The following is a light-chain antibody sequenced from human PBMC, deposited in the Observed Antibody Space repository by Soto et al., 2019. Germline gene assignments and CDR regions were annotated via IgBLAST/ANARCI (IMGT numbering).Light chain of an antibody. CDR2: KAS. Sequence: DIQMTQSPSTLSASVGDRVTITCRASQSISSWLAWYQQKPGKAPKLLIYKASSLESGVPSRFSGSGSGTEFPLTISSLQPDDFAPYYCQQYNSYPTFGGGTKVEIK. J-gene: IGKJ4*01. V-gene: IGKV1-5*03. CDR3: QQYNSYPT. CDR1: QSISSW.